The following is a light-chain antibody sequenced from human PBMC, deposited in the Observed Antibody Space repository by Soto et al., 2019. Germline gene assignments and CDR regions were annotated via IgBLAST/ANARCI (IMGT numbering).Light chain of an antibody. CDR2: ATS. CDR3: QQYGRSPYT. J-gene: IGKJ2*01. CDR1: QSISTY. V-gene: IGKV3-20*01. Sequence: EIVMTQSPATLSVSPGERATLSCRASQSISTYLAWYRQKPGQAPRLLIYATSSRATGIPDRFSGSGSETDFPITISSLEPGDFAVYYCQQYGRSPYTFGQGTKVDIK.